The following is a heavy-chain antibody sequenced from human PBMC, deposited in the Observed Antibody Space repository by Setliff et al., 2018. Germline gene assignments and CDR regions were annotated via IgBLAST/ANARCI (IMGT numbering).Heavy chain of an antibody. V-gene: IGHV4-59*08. CDR1: GGSISSHY. D-gene: IGHD7-27*01. CDR2: IFYSGST. Sequence: SETLSLTCTVSGGSISSHYWNWTRQPPGKGLEWIGYIFYSGSTNYNPSLKSRVTISVDTSKNQFSLNLNSVTAADTAVYYCATLTGDRGVDYWGQGRLVTVSS. CDR3: ATLTGDRGVDY. J-gene: IGHJ4*02.